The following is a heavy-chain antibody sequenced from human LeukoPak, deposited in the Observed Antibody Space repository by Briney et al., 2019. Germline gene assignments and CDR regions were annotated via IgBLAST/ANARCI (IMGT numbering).Heavy chain of an antibody. V-gene: IGHV1-69*13. CDR3: ARGDFSWPLGYYYYYMDV. J-gene: IGHJ6*03. D-gene: IGHD6-13*01. CDR2: IIPIFGTA. CDR1: GYTFTSYA. Sequence: ASVKVSCKASGYTFTSYAMHWVRQAPGQGLEWMGGIIPIFGTANYAQKFQGRVTITADESTSTAYMELSSLRSEDTAVYYCARGDFSWPLGYYYYYMDVWGKGTTVTVSS.